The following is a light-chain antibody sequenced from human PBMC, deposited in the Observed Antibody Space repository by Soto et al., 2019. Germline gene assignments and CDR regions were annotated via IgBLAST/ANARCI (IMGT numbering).Light chain of an antibody. CDR1: NVGNKA. Sequence: QSVLTQPPSVSEAPGQRVTISCSGSNVGNKAVNWYQQLPGKAPKLLLYYDDLLASGVSARFSGSKSGTSASLAISGLQSEDEADYYCAAWDDSTKSHVFGTGTQLTVL. CDR3: AAWDDSTKSHV. CDR2: YDD. J-gene: IGLJ1*01. V-gene: IGLV1-36*01.